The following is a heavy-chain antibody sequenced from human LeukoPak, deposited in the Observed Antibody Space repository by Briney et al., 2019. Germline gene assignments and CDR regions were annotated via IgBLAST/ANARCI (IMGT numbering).Heavy chain of an antibody. CDR3: ARDPQVVVPAAMAYYYYGMDV. CDR2: IIPIFGTA. V-gene: IGHV1-69*13. CDR1: GGTFSSYA. D-gene: IGHD2-2*01. J-gene: IGHJ6*02. Sequence: SVKVSCKASGGTFSSYAISWVRPAPGQGLEWMGGIIPIFGTANYAQKFQGRVTITADESTSTAYMELSSLRSEDTAVYYCARDPQVVVPAAMAYYYYGMDVWGQGTTVTVSS.